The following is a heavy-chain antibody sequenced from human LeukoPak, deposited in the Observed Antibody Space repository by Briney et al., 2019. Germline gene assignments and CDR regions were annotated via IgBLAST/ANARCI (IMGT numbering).Heavy chain of an antibody. CDR3: ARTRCSGGSCRGPYYYYYGMDV. Sequence: PSETLSLTCTVSGDSISSYYWSWIRQPPGKGLEWIGCIYYTGSTYYNPSLKSRVTISLDTSKNQFSLKLSSVTAADTAVYYCARTRCSGGSCRGPYYYYYGMDVWGQGTTVTVSS. V-gene: IGHV4-59*12. CDR1: GDSISSYY. CDR2: IYYTGST. J-gene: IGHJ6*02. D-gene: IGHD2-15*01.